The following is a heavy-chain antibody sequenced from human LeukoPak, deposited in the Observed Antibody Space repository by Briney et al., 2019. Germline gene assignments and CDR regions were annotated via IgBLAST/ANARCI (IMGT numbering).Heavy chain of an antibody. D-gene: IGHD3-10*01. V-gene: IGHV1-24*01. CDR2: FDPEDGET. CDR3: ACHGSGSYDASDI. J-gene: IGHJ3*02. Sequence: ASVKVSCEVSGYTLTELSMHWVRQAPGKGLEWMGGFDPEDGETIYAQKFQGRVTMTEDTSTDTAYMELSSLRSEDTAVYYCACHGSGSYDASDIWGQGTMVTVSS. CDR1: GYTLTELS.